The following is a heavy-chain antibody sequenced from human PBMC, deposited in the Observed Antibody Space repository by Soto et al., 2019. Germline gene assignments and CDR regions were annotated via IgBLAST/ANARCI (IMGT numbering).Heavy chain of an antibody. V-gene: IGHV3-33*01. CDR1: GFNFGGNA. J-gene: IGHJ4*02. Sequence: QVPLVESGGGVVQPGRSLRLSCAASGFNFGGNAMHWVRQAPGKGLEWVAVIWYDGSNKYYADSVKGRFTISRDNARDTVYLQMNNLRAEDTALYTCARGGLSARPDYWGQGTLVTVSS. CDR3: ARGGLSARPDY. D-gene: IGHD6-6*01. CDR2: IWYDGSNK.